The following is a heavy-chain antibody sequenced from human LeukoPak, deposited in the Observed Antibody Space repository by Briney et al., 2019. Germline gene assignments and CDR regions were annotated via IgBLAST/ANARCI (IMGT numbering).Heavy chain of an antibody. V-gene: IGHV3-21*01. CDR2: ISSSSSHI. Sequence: GGSLRLSCVASGFMFSSDGLNWVRQAPGKGLEWVSYISSSSSHIYYADSVKGRFAISRDNAKNSLYLQMNSLRAEDTAVYYCARESGRGSGWGQGTMVTVSS. CDR3: ARESGRGSG. CDR1: GFMFSSDG. D-gene: IGHD3-10*01. J-gene: IGHJ3*01.